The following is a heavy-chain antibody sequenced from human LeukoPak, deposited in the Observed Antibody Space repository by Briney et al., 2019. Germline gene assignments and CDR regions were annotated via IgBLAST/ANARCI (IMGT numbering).Heavy chain of an antibody. CDR2: IYYSGST. D-gene: IGHD6-6*01. J-gene: IGHJ4*02. Sequence: SETLSLTCTVSGGSISRGSYYWGWIRQPPGKGLEWIGSIYYSGSTYYNPSLKSRVTISVDTSKNQFSLKGNSVTAADTALYYCARQQQVAFDYWGQGTLVTVSS. CDR1: GGSISRGSYY. V-gene: IGHV4-39*01. CDR3: ARQQQVAFDY.